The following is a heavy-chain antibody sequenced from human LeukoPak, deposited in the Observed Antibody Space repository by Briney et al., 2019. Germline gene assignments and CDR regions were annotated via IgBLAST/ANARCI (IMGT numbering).Heavy chain of an antibody. CDR3: AKVPQYYGSGSSPYYFDY. J-gene: IGHJ4*02. Sequence: GGSLRLSCAASGFTFSSYSMNWVRQAPGKGLEWASSISSGSSYIYYADSVKGRFTISRDNAKNSLYLQMNSLRAEDTAVYYCAKVPQYYGSGSSPYYFDYWGQGTLVTVSS. CDR1: GFTFSSYS. D-gene: IGHD3-10*01. CDR2: ISSGSSYI. V-gene: IGHV3-21*04.